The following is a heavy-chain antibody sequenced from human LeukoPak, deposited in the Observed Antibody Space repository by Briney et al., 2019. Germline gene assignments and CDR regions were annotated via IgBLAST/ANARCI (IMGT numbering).Heavy chain of an antibody. Sequence: ASVKVSCKASGYTFTGYYMHWVRQAPGQGLEWMGWINPNSGGTNYAQKFQGRVTMTRDTSISTAYMELSRLRSDDTAVYYCARLVVGATTFFDYWGQGTLVTVSS. D-gene: IGHD1-26*01. V-gene: IGHV1-2*02. CDR2: INPNSGGT. CDR1: GYTFTGYY. CDR3: ARLVVGATTFFDY. J-gene: IGHJ4*02.